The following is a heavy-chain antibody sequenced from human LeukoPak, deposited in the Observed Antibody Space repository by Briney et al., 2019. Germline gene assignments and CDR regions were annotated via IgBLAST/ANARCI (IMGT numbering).Heavy chain of an antibody. Sequence: GGSLRLSCAASGFTFSNYWTHWVRQAPGKGLWWVSRINSDGSSRNYADSVKGRFTISRDNAKNTLYLQMNSLRAEDTAVYCASASSHRIAAGGDYWGQGTLVTVSS. D-gene: IGHD6-13*01. CDR3: ASASSHRIAAGGDY. CDR1: GFTFSNYW. J-gene: IGHJ4*02. V-gene: IGHV3-74*01. CDR2: INSDGSSR.